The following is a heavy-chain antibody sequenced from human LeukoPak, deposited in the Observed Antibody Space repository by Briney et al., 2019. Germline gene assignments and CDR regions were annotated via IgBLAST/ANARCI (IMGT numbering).Heavy chain of an antibody. D-gene: IGHD2-2*01. CDR1: GGSFSGYY. J-gene: IGHJ5*02. CDR3: ARGYCSSTSCYVFWFDP. Sequence: SETLSLTCAVYGGSFSGYYWSWIRQPPGKGLEWIGEINHSGSTNYNPSLKSRVTISVDTSKNQFSLKLSSVTAADTAVYYCARGYCSSTSCYVFWFDPWGQGTLVTVSS. V-gene: IGHV4-34*01. CDR2: INHSGST.